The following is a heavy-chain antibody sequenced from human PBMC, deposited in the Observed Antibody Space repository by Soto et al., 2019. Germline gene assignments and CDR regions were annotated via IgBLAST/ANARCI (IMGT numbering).Heavy chain of an antibody. V-gene: IGHV5-10-1*01. J-gene: IGHJ6*02. Sequence: PWESLKISCKGSGYSFTSYWISWVRQMPGKGLEWMGRIDPSDSYTNYSPSFQGHVTISADKSISTAYLQWSSLKASDTAMYYCARVVVAATDYYYYYGMDVWGQGTTVTVSS. D-gene: IGHD2-15*01. CDR3: ARVVVAATDYYYYYGMDV. CDR2: IDPSDSYT. CDR1: GYSFTSYW.